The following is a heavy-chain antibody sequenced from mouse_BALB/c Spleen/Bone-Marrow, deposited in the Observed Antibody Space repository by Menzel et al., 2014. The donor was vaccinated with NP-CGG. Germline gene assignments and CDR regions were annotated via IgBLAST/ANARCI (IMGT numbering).Heavy chain of an antibody. J-gene: IGHJ4*01. D-gene: IGHD1-1*02. CDR2: IFTGDGST. V-gene: IGHV1S56*01. Sequence: QVQLKESGAELVKPGASVKLSCKASGYTFTNFDINWVRQRPEQGLEWIGWIFTGDGSTTYNEKFKGKASLTTDKSSSTTFMHISRLTSEEAAVYFCARGVYGQYLYYYAIDYWGEGASVTVSS. CDR3: ARGVYGQYLYYYAIDY. CDR1: GYTFTNFD.